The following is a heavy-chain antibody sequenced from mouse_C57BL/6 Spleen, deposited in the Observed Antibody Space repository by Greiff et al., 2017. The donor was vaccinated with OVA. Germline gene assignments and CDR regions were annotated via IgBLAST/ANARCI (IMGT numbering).Heavy chain of an antibody. CDR3: AETAQATGFDY. CDR1: GYTFTSYW. D-gene: IGHD3-2*02. V-gene: IGHV1-64*01. Sequence: VKLQESGAELVKPGASVKLSCKASGYTFTSYWMHWVKQRPGQGLEWIGMIHPNSGSTNYNEKFKSKATLTVDKSSSTAYMQRSSLTSEDSAVYECAETAQATGFDYWGQGTTLTVSS. J-gene: IGHJ2*01. CDR2: IHPNSGST.